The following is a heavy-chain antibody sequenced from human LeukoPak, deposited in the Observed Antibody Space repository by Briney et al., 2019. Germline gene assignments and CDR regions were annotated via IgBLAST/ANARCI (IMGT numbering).Heavy chain of an antibody. CDR3: ARVPLGITHFDY. Sequence: SETLSLTCTVSGGSVSSGSYYWSWIRQPPGRGLEWFGYIFYSGSTNYNPSLKSRVTISVDTTKNQFSLKLSSVTAADTAVYYCARVPLGITHFDYWGQGTLVTVSS. D-gene: IGHD7-27*01. CDR1: GGSVSSGSYY. V-gene: IGHV4-61*01. CDR2: IFYSGST. J-gene: IGHJ4*02.